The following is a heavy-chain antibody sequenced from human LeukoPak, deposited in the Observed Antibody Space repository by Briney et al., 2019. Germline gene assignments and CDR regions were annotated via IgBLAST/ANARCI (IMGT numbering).Heavy chain of an antibody. D-gene: IGHD6-19*01. V-gene: IGHV4-59*08. CDR1: GGSISSYY. CDR3: AASARLILQESVY. CDR2: IYYSGST. Sequence: SETLSLTCTVSGGSISSYYWSWIRQPPGKGLEWIGYIYYSGSTTYNPSLRSRVTISVDTSKNQFSLRLSSVTAADTAVYYCAASARLILQESVYWGQGAQVTVSS. J-gene: IGHJ4*02.